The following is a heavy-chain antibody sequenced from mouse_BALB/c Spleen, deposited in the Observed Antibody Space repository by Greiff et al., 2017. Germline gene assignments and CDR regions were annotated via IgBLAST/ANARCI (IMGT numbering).Heavy chain of an antibody. Sequence: EVQLLQSGPELVKPGASVKISCKASGYSFTGYNMTWVKQSTGKSLEWIGYIDPYDGGTSYNQKFKGKATLTVDKSSSTTYLQLKSLTSDDAAAYYCSRRDALYFDYWGQGTTLTVSS. J-gene: IGHJ2*01. CDR2: IDPYDGGT. V-gene: IGHV1S135*01. D-gene: IGHD3-3*01. CDR1: GYSFTGYN. CDR3: SRRDALYFDY.